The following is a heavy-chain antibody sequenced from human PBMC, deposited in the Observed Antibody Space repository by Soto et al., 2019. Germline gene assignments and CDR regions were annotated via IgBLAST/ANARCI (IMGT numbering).Heavy chain of an antibody. CDR3: AGEGTSGYDKVSFDY. J-gene: IGHJ4*02. CDR2: ISAYNGNT. D-gene: IGHD5-12*01. Sequence: ASVKVSCKASGYTFTSYGISWVRQAPGQGLEWMGWISAYNGNTNYAQKLQGRVTMTTDTSTSTAYMELRSLRSDDTAVYYCAGEGTSGYDKVSFDYWGQGTLVTVSS. CDR1: GYTFTSYG. V-gene: IGHV1-18*01.